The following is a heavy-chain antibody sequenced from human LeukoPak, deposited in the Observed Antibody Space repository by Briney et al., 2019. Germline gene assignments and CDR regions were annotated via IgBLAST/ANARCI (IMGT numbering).Heavy chain of an antibody. CDR1: GFTFSSYD. Sequence: GGSLRLSCAASGFTFSSYDMSWVRQAPGKGLEWVSGISGSGGSTYYADSVKGRFTISRDNSKNTLYLQMNSLRAEDTGVYYCAKDRSCTNGVCHGDFDYWGQGTRVTVSS. V-gene: IGHV3-23*01. CDR2: ISGSGGST. D-gene: IGHD2-8*01. CDR3: AKDRSCTNGVCHGDFDY. J-gene: IGHJ4*02.